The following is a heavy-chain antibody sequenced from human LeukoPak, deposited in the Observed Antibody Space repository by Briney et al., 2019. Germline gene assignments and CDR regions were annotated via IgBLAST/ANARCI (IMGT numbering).Heavy chain of an antibody. D-gene: IGHD3-16*01. CDR2: INHSGST. V-gene: IGHV4-39*07. CDR1: GGSISSSSYY. J-gene: IGHJ5*02. CDR3: ARCLRGSRNWFDP. Sequence: SETLSLTCTVSGGSISSSSYYWGWIRQPPGKGLEWIGEINHSGSTNYNPSLKSRVTISVDTSKNQFSLKLSSVTAADTAVYYCARCLRGSRNWFDPWGQGTLVTVSS.